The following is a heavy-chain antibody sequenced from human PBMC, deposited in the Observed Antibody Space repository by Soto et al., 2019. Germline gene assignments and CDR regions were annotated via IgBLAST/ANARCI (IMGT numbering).Heavy chain of an antibody. V-gene: IGHV1-46*01. CDR3: ARGAAAGLSHTDAFDI. CDR1: GYTFTSYY. Sequence: GASLKVSCKASGYTFTSYYMHWVRQAPGQGLEWMGIINPSGGSTSYAQKYQGRVTMTRDTSTSTVYMELSSLRSEDTAVYYCARGAAAGLSHTDAFDIWGQGTMVTVSS. D-gene: IGHD6-13*01. CDR2: INPSGGST. J-gene: IGHJ3*02.